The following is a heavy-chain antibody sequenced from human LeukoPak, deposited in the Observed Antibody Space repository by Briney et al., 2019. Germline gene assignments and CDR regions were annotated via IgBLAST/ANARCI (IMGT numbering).Heavy chain of an antibody. CDR1: GGSISSYY. CDR2: IYYSGST. J-gene: IGHJ4*02. CDR3: ARYPNYYYDSSGYYFVGKMGVDY. Sequence: SETLSLTCTVSGGSISSYYWSWIRQPPGKGLEWIGYIYYSGSTNYNPPLKSRVTISVDTSKNQFSLKLSSVTAADTAVYYCARYPNYYYDSSGYYFVGKMGVDYWGQGTLVTVSS. V-gene: IGHV4-59*12. D-gene: IGHD3-22*01.